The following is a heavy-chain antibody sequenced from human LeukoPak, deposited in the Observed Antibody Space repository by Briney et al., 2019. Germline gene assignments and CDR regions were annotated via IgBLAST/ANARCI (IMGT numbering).Heavy chain of an antibody. CDR3: ARDLRYQLLYDAFDI. CDR1: GGSISSSSYY. CDR2: IYYSGST. Sequence: SETLSLTCTVSGGSISSSSYYRGWIRQPPGKGLEWLGSIYYSGSTYYNPSLKSRVTISVDTSKNQFSLKLSSVTAADTAVYYCARDLRYQLLYDAFDIWGQGTMVTVSS. D-gene: IGHD2-2*02. V-gene: IGHV4-39*07. J-gene: IGHJ3*02.